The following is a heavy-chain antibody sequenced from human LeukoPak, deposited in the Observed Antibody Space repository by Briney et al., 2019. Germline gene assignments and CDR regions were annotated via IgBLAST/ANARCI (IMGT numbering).Heavy chain of an antibody. CDR2: VIPIFGTA. CDR3: ARMGGVAGSDY. J-gene: IGHJ4*02. CDR1: GGAFRSFA. Sequence: SGKGSCQASGGAFRSFAISWVGQAPGRGREWMGGVIPIFGTANYAQKFQGRVTITADKSTSTAYMELSSLRSEDTAVYYCARMGGVAGSDYWGQGTLVTVSS. D-gene: IGHD6-19*01. V-gene: IGHV1-69*06.